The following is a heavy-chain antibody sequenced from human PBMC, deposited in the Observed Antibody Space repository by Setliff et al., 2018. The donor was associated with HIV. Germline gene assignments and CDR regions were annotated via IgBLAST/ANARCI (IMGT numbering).Heavy chain of an antibody. CDR1: GGSISSSTYY. Sequence: SETLSLTCSVSGGSISSSTYYWGWIRQPPGKGLEWIGDIFYTGNTYYNPSLKSRVAISVDTSENQFSLKLNSVAAADTAVYYCASRGPDSAWSFDKWGPGILVTVSS. CDR2: IFYTGNT. J-gene: IGHJ4*02. CDR3: ASRGPDSAWSFDK. D-gene: IGHD6-19*01. V-gene: IGHV4-39*01.